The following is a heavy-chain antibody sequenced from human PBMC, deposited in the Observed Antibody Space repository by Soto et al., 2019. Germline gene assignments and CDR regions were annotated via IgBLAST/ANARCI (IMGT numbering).Heavy chain of an antibody. CDR2: IIPVFGTA. CDR3: ARGDYYGSATSDYYFDF. Sequence: QVQLVQSGAEVKRPGSSVKVSCKASGGTFSTYVFSWVRQAPGQGLQWMGQIIPVFGTADYAQKFQGRVTITADESTRTAYLELSSLRSEDTAVYYCARGDYYGSATSDYYFDFWGQGTLVTVSS. D-gene: IGHD3-10*01. V-gene: IGHV1-69*01. CDR1: GGTFSTYV. J-gene: IGHJ4*02.